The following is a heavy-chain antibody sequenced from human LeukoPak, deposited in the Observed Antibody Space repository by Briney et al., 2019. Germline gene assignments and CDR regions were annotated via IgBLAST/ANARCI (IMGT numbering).Heavy chain of an antibody. CDR1: GFTFSSYG. V-gene: IGHV3-33*06. CDR2: IWYGGSNK. J-gene: IGHJ6*03. CDR3: AKAPTNYDFWSGYPGYYYYMDV. D-gene: IGHD3-3*01. Sequence: SGGSLRLSCAASGFTFSSYGMHWVRQAPGKGLEWVAVIWYGGSNKYYADSVKGRFTISRDNSKNTLYLQMNSLRAEDTAVYYCAKAPTNYDFWSGYPGYYYYMDVWGKGTTVTVSS.